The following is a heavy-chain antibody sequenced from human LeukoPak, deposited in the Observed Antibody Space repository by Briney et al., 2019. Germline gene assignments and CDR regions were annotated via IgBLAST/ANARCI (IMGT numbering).Heavy chain of an antibody. Sequence: PSETLSLTCTVSGGSIGSSSYYWGWIRQPPGKGLEWIGSIYYSGSTYYNPSLKSRVTISVDTSKNQFSLKLSSVTAADTAVYYCARGGTDSSSWYYFDYWGQGTLVTVSS. CDR3: ARGGTDSSSWYYFDY. J-gene: IGHJ4*02. V-gene: IGHV4-39*01. D-gene: IGHD6-13*01. CDR1: GGSIGSSSYY. CDR2: IYYSGST.